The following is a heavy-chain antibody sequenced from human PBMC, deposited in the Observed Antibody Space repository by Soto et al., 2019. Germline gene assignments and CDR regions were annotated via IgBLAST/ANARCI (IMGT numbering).Heavy chain of an antibody. CDR1: GGSFSGYY. Sequence: SETLSLTCAVYGGSFSGYYWSWIRQPPGKGLEWIGEINHSGSTNYNPSLKSRVTISVDTSKNQFSLKLSSVTAADTAVYYCARGLNPGPYFDYWGRGTLVTVSS. J-gene: IGHJ4*02. V-gene: IGHV4-34*01. CDR3: ARGLNPGPYFDY. CDR2: INHSGST.